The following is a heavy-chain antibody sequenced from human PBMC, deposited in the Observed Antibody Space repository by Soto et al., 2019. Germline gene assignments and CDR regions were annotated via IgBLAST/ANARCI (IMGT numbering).Heavy chain of an antibody. CDR3: STDSYSTIIIVRFDY. J-gene: IGHJ4*02. D-gene: IGHD3-22*01. CDR2: IKSKTDGGTT. CDR1: GFTFSNAW. V-gene: IGHV3-15*07. Sequence: GGSLRLSCAASGFTFSNAWINWVRQAPGKGLEWVGRIKSKTDGGTTDYAEPVKGRFAISRDDSNNMVYLQMNSLKIEDMAVYFCSTDSYSTIIIVRFDYWGQGTLVTVSS.